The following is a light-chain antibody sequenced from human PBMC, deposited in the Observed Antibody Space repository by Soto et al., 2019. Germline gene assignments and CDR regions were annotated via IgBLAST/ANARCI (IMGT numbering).Light chain of an antibody. CDR1: SSDVGTYNL. J-gene: IGLJ3*02. CDR2: EAN. V-gene: IGLV2-23*01. CDR3: CSYTRSTNTWV. Sequence: QSALTQPASVSGSPGQSITISCTGTSSDVGTYNLVSWYQQHPGKAPKLVIYEANKLPSGASNRFSGSKSGNTASLTISGLQAEVEASYHCCSYTRSTNTWVFGGGTKLTVL.